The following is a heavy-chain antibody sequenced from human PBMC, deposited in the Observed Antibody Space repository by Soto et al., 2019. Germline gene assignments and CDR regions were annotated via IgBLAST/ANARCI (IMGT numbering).Heavy chain of an antibody. J-gene: IGHJ6*02. Sequence: PSETLSLTCTVSAGSLSSSSYYWGWIRQPPGKGLEWIGSIYYSGSTYYNPSLKSRVTISVDRSKNQFSLKLSSVTAADTAVYYCARLVRGVTRGYYYGMEVWGQGTTVTVSS. CDR2: IYYSGST. CDR1: AGSLSSSSYY. V-gene: IGHV4-39*01. D-gene: IGHD3-10*01. CDR3: ARLVRGVTRGYYYGMEV.